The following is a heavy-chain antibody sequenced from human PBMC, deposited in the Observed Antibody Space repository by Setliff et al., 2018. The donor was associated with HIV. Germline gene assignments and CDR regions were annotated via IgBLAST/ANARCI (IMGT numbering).Heavy chain of an antibody. D-gene: IGHD4-17*01. CDR3: ARRTVTTGAFDI. V-gene: IGHV4-38-2*02. CDR1: GGSISSGYY. Sequence: SETLSLTCTVSGGSISSGYYWGWIRQPPGKGLEWIGSMYHSGSSYFNSSLKSRVTISVDTSKNQFSLRLSSVTAADTAVYYCARRTVTTGAFDIWGQGTMVTVSS. CDR2: MYHSGSS. J-gene: IGHJ3*02.